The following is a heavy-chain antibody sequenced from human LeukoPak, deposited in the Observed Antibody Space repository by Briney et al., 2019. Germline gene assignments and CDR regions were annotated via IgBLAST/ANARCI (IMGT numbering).Heavy chain of an antibody. CDR3: AILRDSSGYYYVDAFDI. D-gene: IGHD3-22*01. CDR2: IYPGDSDT. Sequence: GESLKISCKGSGYSFTSYWIGWVRQMPGKGLEWMEIIYPGDSDTRYSPSFQGQVTISADKSISTAYLQWSGLKASDTAMYYCAILRDSSGYYYVDAFDIWGQGTMVTVSS. J-gene: IGHJ3*02. V-gene: IGHV5-51*01. CDR1: GYSFTSYW.